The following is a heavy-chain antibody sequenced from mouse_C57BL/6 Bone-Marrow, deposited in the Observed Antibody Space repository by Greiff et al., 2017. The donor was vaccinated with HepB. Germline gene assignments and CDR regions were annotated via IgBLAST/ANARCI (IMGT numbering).Heavy chain of an antibody. CDR1: GYTFTSYW. CDR3: ARSPTYYDYDERYAMDY. V-gene: IGHV1-55*01. J-gene: IGHJ4*01. Sequence: QVQLQQPGAELVKPGASVKMSCKASGYTFTSYWITWVKQRPGQGLEWIGDIYPGSGSTNYNEKFKSKATLTVDTSSSTAYMQLSSLTSEDSAVYYCARSPTYYDYDERYAMDYWGQGTSVTVSS. CDR2: IYPGSGST. D-gene: IGHD2-4*01.